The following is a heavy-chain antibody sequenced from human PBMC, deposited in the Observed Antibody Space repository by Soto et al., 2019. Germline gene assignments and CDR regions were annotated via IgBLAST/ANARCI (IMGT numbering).Heavy chain of an antibody. V-gene: IGHV1-69*01. D-gene: IGHD4-4*01. CDR2: IITFFTTT. Sequence: QVKLVQSGTEVKKPGSSVTFSCKASGGTFGTSAINWVRQAPGQGLEWMGAIITFFTTTAYAQKFTARVTITADESTSTVDMGLSSLTSEDTAVYYGAREVDYNFAYFHGMDVWCQGT. CDR3: AREVDYNFAYFHGMDV. J-gene: IGHJ6*02. CDR1: GGTFGTSA.